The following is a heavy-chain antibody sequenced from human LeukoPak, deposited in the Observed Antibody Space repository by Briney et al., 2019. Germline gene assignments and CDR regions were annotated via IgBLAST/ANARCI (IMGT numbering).Heavy chain of an antibody. CDR3: AKENPVGGTNYFDY. CDR2: ITSSGDTT. J-gene: IGHJ4*02. CDR1: GFTFNNYP. D-gene: IGHD1-26*01. Sequence: GGSLRLPCAASGFTFNNYPMSWVRQAPGKGLEWVSAITSSGDTTYYADSVRGRFTISRDNSKNTLYLQMNTLRAEDRAVYYCAKENPVGGTNYFDYWGQGTLVTVSS. V-gene: IGHV3-23*01.